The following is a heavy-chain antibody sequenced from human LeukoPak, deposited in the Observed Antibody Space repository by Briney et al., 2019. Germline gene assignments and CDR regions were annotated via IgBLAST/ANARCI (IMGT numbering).Heavy chain of an antibody. J-gene: IGHJ4*02. Sequence: GGSLRLSCAASGFTLSSYAVRWVRQAPGKGLEWISSISGSGGSTNSADSVKGRFTISRDNSKNTLYLQMNSLRAEDTAVYYCAKEANLAGYFDYWGQGTLVTVSS. D-gene: IGHD3-10*01. CDR1: GFTLSSYA. V-gene: IGHV3-23*01. CDR2: ISGSGGST. CDR3: AKEANLAGYFDY.